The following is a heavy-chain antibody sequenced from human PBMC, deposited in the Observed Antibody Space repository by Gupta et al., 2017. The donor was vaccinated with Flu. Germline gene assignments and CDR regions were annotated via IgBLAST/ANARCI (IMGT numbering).Heavy chain of an antibody. CDR3: AHRRTHNGDWNEGLFDY. J-gene: IGHJ4*02. Sequence: QITLKESGPALVEPTQTLTLTCTLSGFSLTTSGVGVGWIRQPPGKALEWLAFIYWDDDKRYNPSLRSRLTITKDTSRNQAVLTMTSMDPVDTGTYYCAHRRTHNGDWNEGLFDYWGQGALVTAAS. D-gene: IGHD1-1*01. CDR1: GFSLTTSGVG. V-gene: IGHV2-5*02. CDR2: IYWDDDK.